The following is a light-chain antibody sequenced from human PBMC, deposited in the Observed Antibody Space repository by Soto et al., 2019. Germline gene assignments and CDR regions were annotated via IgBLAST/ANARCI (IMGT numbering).Light chain of an antibody. Sequence: DVLMTQPQSSLSASVGDRVTITCQASQDINNYLNWYQQKPGKAPKLLIYDASNLETGVPLRFSGSGSGTEFTFTISSLQPEDIATYFCQQCDNLPYTFGQGTKLEMK. CDR3: QQCDNLPYT. CDR1: QDINNY. J-gene: IGKJ2*01. CDR2: DAS. V-gene: IGKV1-33*01.